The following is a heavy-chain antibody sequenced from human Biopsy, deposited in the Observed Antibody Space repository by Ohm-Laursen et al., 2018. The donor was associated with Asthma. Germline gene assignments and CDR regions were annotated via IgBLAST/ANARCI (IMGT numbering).Heavy chain of an antibody. CDR2: INSVFGTT. Sequence: SSVKVSCKTLGGTFNTYVIGWVRQAPGQGLEWMGGINSVFGTTTYPQKFQGRVTITADDSTSTVYMELSSLRSEDTAVYYCARKAGSCISRTCYSLDFWGQGTLVTVSS. CDR1: GGTFNTYV. V-gene: IGHV1-69*01. CDR3: ARKAGSCISRTCYSLDF. J-gene: IGHJ4*02. D-gene: IGHD2-2*01.